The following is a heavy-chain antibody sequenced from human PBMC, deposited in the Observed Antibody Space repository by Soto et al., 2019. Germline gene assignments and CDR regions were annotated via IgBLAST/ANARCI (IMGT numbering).Heavy chain of an antibody. D-gene: IGHD3-9*01. Sequence: PSETLCLTCTVSGGFISSDYWSWIRQPPGKGLEWIGYIYYSGSTNYNPSLKSRVTISVDTSKNQFSLKLSSVTAADTAVYYCAIYSSLTGYYTSDYWGQGTLVSVSS. CDR3: AIYSSLTGYYTSDY. J-gene: IGHJ4*02. CDR2: IYYSGST. V-gene: IGHV4-59*08. CDR1: GGFISSDY.